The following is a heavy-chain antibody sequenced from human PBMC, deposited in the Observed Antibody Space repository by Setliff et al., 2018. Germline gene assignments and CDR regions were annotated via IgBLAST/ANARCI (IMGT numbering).Heavy chain of an antibody. V-gene: IGHV4-38-2*02. CDR2: IYHSGNT. CDR3: ARESPLDDYVWGSYRSYYFDY. Sequence: SETLSLTCNVSGDSISSTYHWGWIRQSPGKGLEWIGTIYHSGNTYYNPSLNSRLTISVDTSKNQFSLKLSSVTAADTAAYYCARESPLDDYVWGSYRSYYFDYWGQGTLVTVSS. CDR1: GDSISSTYH. D-gene: IGHD3-16*02. J-gene: IGHJ4*02.